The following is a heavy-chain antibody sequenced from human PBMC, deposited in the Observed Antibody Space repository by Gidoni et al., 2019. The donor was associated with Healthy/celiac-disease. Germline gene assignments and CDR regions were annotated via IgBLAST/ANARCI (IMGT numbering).Heavy chain of an antibody. CDR3: ARHESGMATGDDAFDI. V-gene: IGHV4-39*01. J-gene: IGHJ3*02. D-gene: IGHD2-21*01. CDR2: IYYSGGT. CDR1: GGSINSTSYY. Sequence: QLQLQESGPGLLKPSETLSLTCAVSGGSINSTSYYWGWIRQPPGKGLGWIGSIYYSGGTYYNPSLKSRVTISVDTSKNQFSLKLSSVTAADTAVYYCARHESGMATGDDAFDIWGQGTMVTVSS.